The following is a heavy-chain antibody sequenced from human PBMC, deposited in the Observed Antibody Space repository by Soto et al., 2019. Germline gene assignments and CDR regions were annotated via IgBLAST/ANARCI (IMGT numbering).Heavy chain of an antibody. CDR2: IDWADDK. Sequence: SGPTLVNPTQTLTLTCTFSRFSLSTTGMCVGWIRQPPGKALEWLALIDWADDKYYSTSLKTRLTISKDTSKNQVVLTMTNVEPVDTATYFCSRAVGGFTYGYPDYWGQGTLVTVSS. D-gene: IGHD5-18*01. CDR1: RFSLSTTGMC. J-gene: IGHJ4*02. V-gene: IGHV2-70*01. CDR3: SRAVGGFTYGYPDY.